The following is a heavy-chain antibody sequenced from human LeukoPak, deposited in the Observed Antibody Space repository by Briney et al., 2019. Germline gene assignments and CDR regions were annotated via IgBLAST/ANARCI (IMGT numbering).Heavy chain of an antibody. V-gene: IGHV3-30*18. CDR3: AKPRDIDSWAFDV. D-gene: IGHD2-15*01. J-gene: IGHJ3*01. CDR1: EFTFNNHD. Sequence: PGGSLRVSCAASEFTFNNHDMHWVRQAPGKGLEWVAAISYDGRNKYYADSVKGRFTISRDNSKNTLNLQMNSLRTEDTAVFYCAKPRDIDSWAFDVWGQGTMVTVSS. CDR2: ISYDGRNK.